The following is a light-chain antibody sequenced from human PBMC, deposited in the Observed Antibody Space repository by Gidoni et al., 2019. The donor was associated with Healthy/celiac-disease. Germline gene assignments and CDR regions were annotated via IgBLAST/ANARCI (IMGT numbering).Light chain of an antibody. J-gene: IGKJ5*01. CDR2: TAS. CDR3: QQDNSYPST. V-gene: IGKV1-5*03. Sequence: DIQMTQSPSTLSASVGDRVTITCRASQSISSWLAWYQQKPGKAPKLLIYTASSLESGVPSRFSGSGSGTEFTLTISSLQPDDFATYYCQQDNSYPSTFGQGTRLEIK. CDR1: QSISSW.